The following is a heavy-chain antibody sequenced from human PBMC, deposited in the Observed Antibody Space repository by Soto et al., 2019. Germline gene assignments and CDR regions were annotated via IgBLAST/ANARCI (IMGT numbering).Heavy chain of an antibody. CDR2: ISSSGNSI. V-gene: IGHV3-21*01. D-gene: IGHD6-19*01. CDR1: GFTFSSYS. J-gene: IGHJ4*02. Sequence: EVQLVESGGGLVKPGGSLRLSCAASGFTFSSYSMTWVRQAPGKGLECVSSISSSGNSIYYADSLKGRFTISRDNAKNSLDLQMDSLGADDTALYYCARSWSSLIAVPGYWGQGTLVTVSS. CDR3: ARSWSSLIAVPGY.